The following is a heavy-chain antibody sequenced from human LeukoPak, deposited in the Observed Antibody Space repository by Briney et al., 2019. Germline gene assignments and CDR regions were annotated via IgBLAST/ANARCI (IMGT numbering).Heavy chain of an antibody. Sequence: GGPLRLPCAASGFTFSNYWRSWARQPPGKGLDGVANIKEDGSEKYYVDAVKGRFTISRDNAKNSLYLQMNILRGEDTAVYYCARDRGTTTETPYDYFDYWGQGTLVTVSS. D-gene: IGHD1-14*01. CDR3: ARDRGTTTETPYDYFDY. V-gene: IGHV3-7*01. CDR2: IKEDGSEK. CDR1: GFTFSNYW. J-gene: IGHJ4*02.